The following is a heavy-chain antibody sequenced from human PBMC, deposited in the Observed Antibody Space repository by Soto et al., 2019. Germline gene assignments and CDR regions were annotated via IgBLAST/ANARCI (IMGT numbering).Heavy chain of an antibody. Sequence: QVQLQQSGPGLVKPSQTLSLTCSISGDSVSSNSAAWNWIRQSPSRGLEWLGRTYYRSKWYNDYSVSVKSRITINPDTSKNLFSLQLNSVTPEDMAVYYCARDFSQFMAAMVTGEYYYYDGMDVWGQGTTVTVSS. CDR1: GDSVSSNSAA. J-gene: IGHJ6*02. CDR2: TYYRSKWYN. D-gene: IGHD5-18*01. CDR3: ARDFSQFMAAMVTGEYYYYDGMDV. V-gene: IGHV6-1*01.